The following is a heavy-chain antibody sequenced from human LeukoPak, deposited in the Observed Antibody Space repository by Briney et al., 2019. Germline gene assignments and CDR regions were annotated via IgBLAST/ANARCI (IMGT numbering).Heavy chain of an antibody. CDR1: GFTFSNAW. V-gene: IGHV3-15*01. CDR2: IKSKTDGGTT. CDR3: TTVGQSGYYDSAGYYYFDY. D-gene: IGHD3-22*01. Sequence: PGGSLRLPCAASGFTFSNAWMSWVRQAPGKGLEWVGRIKSKTDGGTTDYAAPVKGRFTISRDDSKNTLYLQMNSLKTEDTAVYYCTTVGQSGYYDSAGYYYFDYWGQGTLVTVSS. J-gene: IGHJ4*02.